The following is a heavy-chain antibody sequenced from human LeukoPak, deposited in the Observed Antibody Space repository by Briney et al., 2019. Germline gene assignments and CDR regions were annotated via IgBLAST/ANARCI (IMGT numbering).Heavy chain of an antibody. CDR2: SYSGGDT. CDR3: ARSPVLDRNDWSFAD. J-gene: IGHJ4*02. CDR1: GFTVSRNY. D-gene: IGHD1-1*01. Sequence: PGGSLRLSCAASGFTVSRNYMSWVRQAPWKGLEWVSVSYSGGDTYYPDAVKGRFTVSRDNRKNTVYLQMNSLRAEDTAVYFCARSPVLDRNDWSFADWGQGTLVTVSS. V-gene: IGHV3-53*01.